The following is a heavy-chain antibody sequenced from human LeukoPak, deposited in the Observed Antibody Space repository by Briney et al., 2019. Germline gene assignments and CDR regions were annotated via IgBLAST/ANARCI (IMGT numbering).Heavy chain of an antibody. Sequence: ASVKVSCKAFGYSLTNYYLHWVRQPPGQGLEWMGEINPSGGSTSYAQKFQGRITVTRDTYTNTDYMDLSSLRSEDTATYYCARGAPTTRIGAGRFDYWGQGSLLTVAS. CDR3: ARGAPTTRIGAGRFDY. CDR1: GYSLTNYY. D-gene: IGHD5-12*01. V-gene: IGHV1-46*01. J-gene: IGHJ4*02. CDR2: INPSGGST.